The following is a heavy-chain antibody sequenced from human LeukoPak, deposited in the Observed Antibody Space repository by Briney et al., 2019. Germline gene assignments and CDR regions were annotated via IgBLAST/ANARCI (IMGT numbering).Heavy chain of an antibody. CDR1: GFTFSNYA. V-gene: IGHV3-23*01. D-gene: IGHD3-22*01. J-gene: IGHJ4*02. Sequence: PGGSLRLSCAASGFTFSNYAMSWVRQAPGKGLEWVSTIGGSGGSTYYADSVKGRFTISRDNSKNMLYLQMNSLRAEDTAVYYCAKNLKAYYDSSGYSYYFDYWGQGTLVTVPS. CDR3: AKNLKAYYDSSGYSYYFDY. CDR2: IGGSGGST.